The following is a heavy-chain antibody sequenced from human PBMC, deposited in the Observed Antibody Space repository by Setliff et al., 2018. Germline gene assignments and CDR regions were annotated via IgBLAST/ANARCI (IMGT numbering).Heavy chain of an antibody. J-gene: IGHJ4*02. CDR3: ARSLGSGSYYNSRPFYSDY. Sequence: TLSLTCTVSGGSISSGSNYWSWIRQPAGRGLEWIGHIDPSGNTNYHPSLKSRVTIPGDTSKNQFSLKLTSVTAADTAVYFCARSLGSGSYYNSRPFYSDYWGQGTLVTVSS. CDR2: IDPSGNT. D-gene: IGHD3-10*01. V-gene: IGHV4-61*09. CDR1: GGSISSGSNY.